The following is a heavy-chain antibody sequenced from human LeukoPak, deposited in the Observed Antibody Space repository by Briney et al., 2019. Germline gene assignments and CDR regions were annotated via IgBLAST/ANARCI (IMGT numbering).Heavy chain of an antibody. CDR2: ISYSGST. J-gene: IGHJ4*02. CDR3: ARHGSSYPFDC. D-gene: IGHD6-13*01. CDR1: GGSINGYY. V-gene: IGHV4-59*08. Sequence: SETLSLTCTVSGGSINGYYWSWIRQPPGKGLEWIDYISYSGSTNYNPSLKSRVTMSVDTSKNQFSLSLSSVTAADTAVYYCARHGSSYPFDCWGQGTLVTVSS.